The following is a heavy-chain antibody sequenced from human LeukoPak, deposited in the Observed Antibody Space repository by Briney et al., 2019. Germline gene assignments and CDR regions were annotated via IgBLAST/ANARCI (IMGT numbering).Heavy chain of an antibody. CDR1: GYTFTSYG. J-gene: IGHJ4*02. CDR2: ISAYNGNT. CDR3: ARVHYDILTGYSYFDY. V-gene: IGHV1-18*01. Sequence: ASVKVSCKASGYTFTSYGISWVRQAPGQGPEWMGWISAYNGNTNSAQKLQGRVTMTTETSTSTAYMELRSLRSDDTAVYYCARVHYDILTGYSYFDYWGQGTLVSVSS. D-gene: IGHD3-9*01.